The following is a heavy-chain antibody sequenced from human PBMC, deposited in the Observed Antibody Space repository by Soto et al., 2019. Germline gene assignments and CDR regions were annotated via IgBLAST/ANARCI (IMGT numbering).Heavy chain of an antibody. CDR3: ARDHTPRGLLWFGELSYPHYYYGMDV. Sequence: GGSLRLSCAASGFTFSSYSMNWVRQAPGKGLEWVSSISSSSSYMYYADSVKGRFTISRDNAKNSLYLQMNSLRAEDTAVYYCARDHTPRGLLWFGELSYPHYYYGMDVWGQGTTVTVSS. CDR1: GFTFSSYS. CDR2: ISSSSSYM. J-gene: IGHJ6*02. D-gene: IGHD3-10*01. V-gene: IGHV3-21*01.